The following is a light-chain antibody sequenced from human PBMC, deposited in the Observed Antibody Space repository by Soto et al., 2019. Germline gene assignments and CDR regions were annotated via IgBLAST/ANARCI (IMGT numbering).Light chain of an antibody. CDR3: QQRSNWPPD. CDR2: DAS. V-gene: IGKV3-11*01. J-gene: IGKJ4*01. CDR1: QSVGSN. Sequence: DIVLTQSPATLSLSPGERAALSCRASQSVGSNLAWYYQKPRQAPRLVIYDASARATGIPARFSGSGSGTDFTLTISRLEPEDFAVYYCQQRSNWPPDFGGGTKVEIK.